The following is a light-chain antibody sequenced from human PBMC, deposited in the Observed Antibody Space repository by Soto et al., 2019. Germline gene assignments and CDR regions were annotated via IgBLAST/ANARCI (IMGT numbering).Light chain of an antibody. Sequence: EIVMTPSPATLSVSPVERATLSCRASQSVSSNLAWYQQKPGQAPRLLIYGASTRATGIPARFSGSGSGTEFTLTISSLQSEDFAVYYCQQYNNWPRWTFGQGTKVDIK. CDR2: GAS. J-gene: IGKJ1*01. V-gene: IGKV3-15*01. CDR1: QSVSSN. CDR3: QQYNNWPRWT.